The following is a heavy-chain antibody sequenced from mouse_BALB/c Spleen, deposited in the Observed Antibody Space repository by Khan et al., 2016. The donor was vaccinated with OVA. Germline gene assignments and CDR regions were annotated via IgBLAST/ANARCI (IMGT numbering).Heavy chain of an antibody. J-gene: IGHJ3*01. V-gene: IGHV1S29*02. Sequence: IQLVESGPELVKPGASVRISCKTSGYTFTDFNLDWVKQSHGKSLEWIGYIFPNNGGTGYNQKFKTKATFTVDSSSTTAYMELRSLTSEDSAVYYCARSGYGSFADWGQGTLVTVSA. CDR3: ARSGYGSFAD. CDR2: IFPNNGGT. CDR1: GYTFTDFN. D-gene: IGHD1-2*01.